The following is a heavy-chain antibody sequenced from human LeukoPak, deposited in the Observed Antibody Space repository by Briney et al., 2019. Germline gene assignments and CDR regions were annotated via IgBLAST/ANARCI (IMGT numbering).Heavy chain of an antibody. D-gene: IGHD3-10*01. J-gene: IGHJ4*02. Sequence: PGGSLRLSCAASGFTFSSYSMNWVRQAPGKGLEWVSYISRSSSTISYADSVKGRFTISRDNAKNTLYLQMNSLRAEDTAVYYCARGAIGGFDYWGQGTLVTVSS. CDR1: GFTFSSYS. CDR2: ISRSSSTI. CDR3: ARGAIGGFDY. V-gene: IGHV3-48*04.